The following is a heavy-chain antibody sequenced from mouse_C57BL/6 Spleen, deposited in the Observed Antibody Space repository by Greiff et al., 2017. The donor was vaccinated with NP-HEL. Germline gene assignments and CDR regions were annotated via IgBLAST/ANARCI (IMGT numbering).Heavy chain of an antibody. CDR3: ARKGWYSKDYYYAMDY. J-gene: IGHJ4*01. V-gene: IGHV1-81*01. CDR1: GYTFTSYG. Sequence: QVQLQQSGAELARPGASVKLSCKASGYTFTSYGISWVKQRTGQGLEWIGEIYPRSGNTYYNEKFKGKATLTADKSSSTAYMELRSLTSEDSAVYFCARKGWYSKDYYYAMDYWGQGTSVTVSS. CDR2: IYPRSGNT. D-gene: IGHD2-5*01.